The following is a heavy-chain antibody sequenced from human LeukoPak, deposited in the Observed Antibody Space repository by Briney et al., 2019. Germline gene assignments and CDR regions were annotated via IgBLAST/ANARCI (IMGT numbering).Heavy chain of an antibody. Sequence: GGSLRLSCAASGFTFSSYWMPWVRQAPGKGLVWVSRINSDGSSTDYADSVKGRFTISRDNAKNTLYLQMNSLRVEDTAVYYCASQIWLGELFAHYWGQGTLVTVSS. D-gene: IGHD3-10*01. V-gene: IGHV3-74*01. CDR3: ASQIWLGELFAHY. J-gene: IGHJ4*02. CDR1: GFTFSSYW. CDR2: INSDGSST.